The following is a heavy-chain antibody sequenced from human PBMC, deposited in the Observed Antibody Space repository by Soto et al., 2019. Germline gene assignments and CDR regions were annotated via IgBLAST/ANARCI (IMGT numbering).Heavy chain of an antibody. V-gene: IGHV5-51*01. CDR3: ARHGGGNSGPYNWFDP. CDR1: GYSFTSYW. D-gene: IGHD2-21*02. J-gene: IGHJ5*02. Sequence: XESLKISCKGCGYSFTSYWIGWVRQMPGKGLEWMGIIYPGDSDTRYSPSFQGQVTISADKSISTAYLQWSSLKASDTAMYYCARHGGGNSGPYNWFDPWGQGNLVTVSS. CDR2: IYPGDSDT.